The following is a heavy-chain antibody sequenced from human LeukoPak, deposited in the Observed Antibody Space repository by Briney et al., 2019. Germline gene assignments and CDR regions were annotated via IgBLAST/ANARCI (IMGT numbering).Heavy chain of an antibody. CDR2: VYYSGST. D-gene: IGHD2-2*02. CDR1: GGSISSGTYY. CDR3: ARDSPDCGSTTCYKDWFDP. V-gene: IGHV4-39*07. J-gene: IGHJ5*02. Sequence: SETLSLTCTVSGGSISSGTYYWGWIRQPPGKGLQWIGSVYYSGSTYYNPSLQSRVTISVDTSKNYFSLKLSSVTAADTAVYYCARDSPDCGSTTCYKDWFDPWGQGTLVTVSS.